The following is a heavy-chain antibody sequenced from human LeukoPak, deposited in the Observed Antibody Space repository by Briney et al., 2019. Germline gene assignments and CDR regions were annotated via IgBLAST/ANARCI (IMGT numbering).Heavy chain of an antibody. J-gene: IGHJ4*02. Sequence: PGRSLRLSCAASGFTFDDYAMHWVRQAPGKGLEWVSGISWNSGSIGYADSVKGRFTISRDNSKNTLYLQMNSLRAEDTAVYYCARDPYSYGPLDYWGQGTLVTVSS. CDR1: GFTFDDYA. CDR3: ARDPYSYGPLDY. V-gene: IGHV3-9*01. D-gene: IGHD5-18*01. CDR2: ISWNSGSI.